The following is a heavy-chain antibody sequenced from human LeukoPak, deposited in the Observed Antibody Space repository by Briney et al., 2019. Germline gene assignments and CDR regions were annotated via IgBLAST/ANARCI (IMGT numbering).Heavy chain of an antibody. CDR1: GYSFTSYW. J-gene: IGHJ6*02. V-gene: IGHV5-51*01. D-gene: IGHD4-17*01. CDR2: IYPGDSDT. Sequence: GESLKISCKGSGYSFTSYWIGWVRQMPGKGLEWMGIIYPGDSDTRYSPSYQGQVTISADKSISTAYLQWSSLKASDTAMYYCARHPHPRYGDYGTGYYYGMDVWGQGTTVTVSS. CDR3: ARHPHPRYGDYGTGYYYGMDV.